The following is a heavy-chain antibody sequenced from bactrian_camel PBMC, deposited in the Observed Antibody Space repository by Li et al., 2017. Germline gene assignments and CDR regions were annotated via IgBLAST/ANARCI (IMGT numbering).Heavy chain of an antibody. CDR1: GANRRREC. CDR2: IRDDGLT. V-gene: IGHV3S53*01. Sequence: HVQLVESGGGLVQPGGSLRLSCAATGANRRRECLAWFRQAPGKEREAVATIRDDGLTTYAGSVKGRFTISRDNAKKTVYLQMNSLKPEDTAMYYCAADQPLPGTVVDVAEIPDFTYRDQGTQVTVS. D-gene: IGHD6*01. CDR3: AADQPLPGTVVDVAEIPDFTY. J-gene: IGHJ6*01.